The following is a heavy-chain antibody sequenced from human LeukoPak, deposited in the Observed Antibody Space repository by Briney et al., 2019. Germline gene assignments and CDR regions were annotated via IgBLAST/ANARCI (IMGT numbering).Heavy chain of an antibody. CDR2: ISSSGSTI. Sequence: GGSLRLSCAGSGFTFSDYYMSWIRQAPGKGLEWVSYISSSGSTINYADSVKGRFTISRDNAKNSLYLQMNSLRAEDTAVYYCAREASYYDSSGYPYFDYWGQGTLATVSS. D-gene: IGHD3-22*01. CDR1: GFTFSDYY. V-gene: IGHV3-11*04. CDR3: AREASYYDSSGYPYFDY. J-gene: IGHJ4*02.